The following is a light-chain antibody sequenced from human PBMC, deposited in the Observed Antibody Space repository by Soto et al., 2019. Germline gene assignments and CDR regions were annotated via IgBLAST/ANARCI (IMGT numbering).Light chain of an antibody. V-gene: IGKV1-5*01. J-gene: IGKJ1*01. CDR1: QSISNR. CDR3: QQYDSYSVT. CDR2: DAS. Sequence: DIQMTQSPSTLSASVGDRVTITCRASQSISNRLAWYQQKPGKAPKVLIYDASSLESGVPSRFSGSGSGTEFILTISSLQPDDFASYCCQQYDSYSVTFGQGTKVDIK.